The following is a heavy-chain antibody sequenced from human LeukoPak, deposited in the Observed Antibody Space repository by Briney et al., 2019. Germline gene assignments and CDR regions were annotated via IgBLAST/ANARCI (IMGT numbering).Heavy chain of an antibody. Sequence: GASVKVSCKASGYTFTSYYMHWVRQAPGQGLEWMGIINPSGGSTSYAQKFQGRVTMTRDMSTSTVYMELSSLRSEDTAVYYCARGGYYDSSGYSKFDYWGQGTLVTVSS. D-gene: IGHD3-22*01. V-gene: IGHV1-46*01. J-gene: IGHJ4*02. CDR3: ARGGYYDSSGYSKFDY. CDR1: GYTFTSYY. CDR2: INPSGGST.